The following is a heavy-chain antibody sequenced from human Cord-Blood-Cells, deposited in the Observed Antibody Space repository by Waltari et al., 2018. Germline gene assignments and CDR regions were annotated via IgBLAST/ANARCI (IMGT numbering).Heavy chain of an antibody. V-gene: IGHV4-61*09. Sequence: QVQLQESGPGLVKPSQTLSLTCTVSGGSISSGSYSWSWIRQPAGKGLEWIGYIYTSGSTNYNPSLKSRVTISVDTSKNQFSLKLSSVTAADTAVYYCARDQGGSSSWYDAFDIWGQGTMVTVSS. J-gene: IGHJ3*02. CDR2: IYTSGST. CDR3: ARDQGGSSSWYDAFDI. CDR1: GGSISSGSYS. D-gene: IGHD6-13*01.